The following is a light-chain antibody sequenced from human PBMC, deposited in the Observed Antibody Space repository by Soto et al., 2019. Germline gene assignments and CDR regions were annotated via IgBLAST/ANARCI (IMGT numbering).Light chain of an antibody. J-gene: IGKJ1*01. Sequence: DIQMTQSPSTLSASMGDRVTITCRASQSIDTWLAWYQQRPGKAPKVLIYDSSNLERGVPWRFSGIGSGTEFTLTISSVQPDDFATDSCQQYKTYPTFGQGTTVEIK. CDR2: DSS. CDR1: QSIDTW. V-gene: IGKV1-5*01. CDR3: QQYKTYPT.